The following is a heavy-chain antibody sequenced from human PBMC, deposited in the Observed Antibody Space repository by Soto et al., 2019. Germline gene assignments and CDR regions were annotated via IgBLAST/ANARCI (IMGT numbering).Heavy chain of an antibody. J-gene: IGHJ6*02. V-gene: IGHV4-59*01. Sequence: PSETLSLTCTVSGGSISSYDWSWIRQPPGKGLEWIGYIYYSGSTNYNPSLKSRVTISVDTSKNQFSLKLSSVTAADTAVYYCARFLLIAAAGKDYYYGMDVWGQGTTVTVSS. CDR3: ARFLLIAAAGKDYYYGMDV. CDR2: IYYSGST. CDR1: GGSISSYD. D-gene: IGHD6-13*01.